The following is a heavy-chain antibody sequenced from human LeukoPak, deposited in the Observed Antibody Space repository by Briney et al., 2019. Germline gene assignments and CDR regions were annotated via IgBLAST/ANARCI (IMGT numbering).Heavy chain of an antibody. V-gene: IGHV3-21*01. J-gene: IGHJ4*02. D-gene: IGHD3-22*01. CDR1: GFTFSSYS. CDR2: ISSSSSYI. Sequence: GGSLRLSCAASGFTFSSYSMNWVRQAPGKGLEWVSSISSSSSYIYYADSVKGRFTISRDNAKNSLYLQMNSLRAEDTAVYYCARDRNYYDSSGYYETDYWGQGTLVTVTS. CDR3: ARDRNYYDSSGYYETDY.